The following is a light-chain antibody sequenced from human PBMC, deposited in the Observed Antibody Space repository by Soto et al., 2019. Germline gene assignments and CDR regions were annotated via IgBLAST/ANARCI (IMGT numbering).Light chain of an antibody. CDR3: MQGTLWPWT. CDR2: QVS. V-gene: IGKV2-30*01. CDR1: QSLVYSDGNTY. Sequence: DVVMTQSPLSLPVTLGQPASISCRSSQSLVYSDGNTYVNWFQQRPGQSPRRLIYQVSNRDSGVPDRVSGSGSGTDFTLKISKVEAEDVGVYFCMQGTLWPWTFGQGTKVEIK. J-gene: IGKJ1*01.